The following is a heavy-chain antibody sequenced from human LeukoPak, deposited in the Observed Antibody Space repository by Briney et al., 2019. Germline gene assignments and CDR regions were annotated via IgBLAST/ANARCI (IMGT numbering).Heavy chain of an antibody. CDR1: GYTFNSYG. J-gene: IGHJ4*02. CDR3: ARDKTAYSIEAINY. Sequence: GAPVKRSCTASGYTFNSYGITWVRQAPGEGLEWMGWISGYNGDTYYAQKLQGRVTMTTDTSTSTAYMELRSLRSDDTAVYYCARDKTAYSIEAINYWGQGTVVTVFS. CDR2: ISGYNGDT. V-gene: IGHV1-18*01. D-gene: IGHD6-13*01.